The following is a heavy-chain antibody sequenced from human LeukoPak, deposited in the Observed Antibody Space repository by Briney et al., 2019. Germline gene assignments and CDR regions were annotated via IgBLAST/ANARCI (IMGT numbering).Heavy chain of an antibody. J-gene: IGHJ6*02. Sequence: GGSLRLSCAASGLTVSSNYMSWVRQAPGKGLECVSVIYSGGSTYYAGSVKGRFTISRDNSKNTLYLQMNSLRAEDTAVYYCARESFEWLSQSYYYGMDVWGQETTVTVSS. D-gene: IGHD3-9*01. V-gene: IGHV3-53*01. CDR1: GLTVSSNY. CDR3: ARESFEWLSQSYYYGMDV. CDR2: IYSGGST.